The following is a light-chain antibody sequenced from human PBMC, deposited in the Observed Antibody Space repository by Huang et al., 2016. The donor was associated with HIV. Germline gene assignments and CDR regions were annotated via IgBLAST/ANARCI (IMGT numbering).Light chain of an antibody. V-gene: IGKV3-15*01. Sequence: EIVMTQSPATLSVSPGERATLSCRASQFISSNLAWYQQKPGQAPRLLIHGPSTRATGIPARFSCSGSGTDFTLTITSLQSEDFGVYYCQQYNIWPPAFGQGTKVEIK. CDR1: QFISSN. CDR2: GPS. CDR3: QQYNIWPPA. J-gene: IGKJ1*01.